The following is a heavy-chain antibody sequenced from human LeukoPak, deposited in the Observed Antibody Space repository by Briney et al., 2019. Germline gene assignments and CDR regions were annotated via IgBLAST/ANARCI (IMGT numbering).Heavy chain of an antibody. V-gene: IGHV3-23*01. CDR3: AKGPVVVVTAITIN. CDR1: GFTFSSYA. J-gene: IGHJ4*02. CDR2: ISGSGGST. D-gene: IGHD2-21*02. Sequence: GGSLRLSCAASGFTFSSYAMSWVRQAPGEGLEWVSAISGSGGSTYYADSVKGRFTISRDNSKNTLYLQMNSLRAEDTAVYYCAKGPVVVVTAITINWGQGTLVTVSS.